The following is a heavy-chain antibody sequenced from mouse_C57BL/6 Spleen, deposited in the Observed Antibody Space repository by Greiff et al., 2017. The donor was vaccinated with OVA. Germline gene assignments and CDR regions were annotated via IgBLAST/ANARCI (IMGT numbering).Heavy chain of an antibody. CDR3: TTPTTVVAPYFDY. V-gene: IGHV14-4*01. D-gene: IGHD1-1*01. CDR1: GFNIKDDY. J-gene: IGHJ2*01. CDR2: IDPENGDP. Sequence: EVQLQQSGAELVRPGASVKLSCTASGFNIKDDYMHWVKQRPEQGLEWIGWIDPENGDPEYASKFQGKATITADTSSNTAYLQLSSLTSEDTAVYYCTTPTTVVAPYFDYWGQGTTLTVSS.